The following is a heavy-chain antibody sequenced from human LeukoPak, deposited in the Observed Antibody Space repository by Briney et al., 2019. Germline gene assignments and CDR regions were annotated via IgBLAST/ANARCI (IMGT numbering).Heavy chain of an antibody. D-gene: IGHD6-19*01. CDR1: GFTFSSYW. CDR2: IKQDGSEK. Sequence: PGGSLRLSCAASGFTFSSYWMSWVRQAPGKGLEWVANIKQDGSEKYYVDSVKGRFTISRDNSKNTLHLQMNSLRAEDTAVYYCARIAVAGNFAFDYWGQGTLVTVSS. CDR3: ARIAVAGNFAFDY. V-gene: IGHV3-7*01. J-gene: IGHJ4*02.